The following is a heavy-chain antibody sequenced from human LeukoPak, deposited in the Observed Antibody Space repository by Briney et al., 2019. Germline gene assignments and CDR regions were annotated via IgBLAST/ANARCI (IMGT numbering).Heavy chain of an antibody. D-gene: IGHD3-22*01. Sequence: GGSLRLSCEASGFTFKYYGMHWVRQAPGKGLEWVAFIRFDSTNYYYADSVKGRFTISRDNSQNSLYLQMNSLRAEDTAVYYCARDSNDSPYYFDYWGQGTLVTVSS. CDR2: IRFDSTNY. CDR3: ARDSNDSPYYFDY. CDR1: GFTFKYYG. V-gene: IGHV3-30*02. J-gene: IGHJ4*02.